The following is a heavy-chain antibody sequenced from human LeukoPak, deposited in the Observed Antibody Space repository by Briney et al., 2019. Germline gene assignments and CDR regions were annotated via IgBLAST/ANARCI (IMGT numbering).Heavy chain of an antibody. Sequence: SETLSLACTVSGVSISSYYWSWIRQPPGKGLEWIGYMHFSGSTNYNPSLKTRVTISGDTSENQFSLRLTSVTAADTAVYYCARAPSGTATGIYWYFDLWGRGTLVTVSS. V-gene: IGHV4-59*01. CDR1: GVSISSYY. CDR3: ARAPSGTATGIYWYFDL. J-gene: IGHJ2*01. CDR2: MHFSGST. D-gene: IGHD2-21*02.